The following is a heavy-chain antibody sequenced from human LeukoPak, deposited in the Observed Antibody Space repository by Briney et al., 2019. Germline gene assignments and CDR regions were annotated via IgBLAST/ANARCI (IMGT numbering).Heavy chain of an antibody. CDR2: INSDESST. Sequence: GGSLRLSCAASGFTFSSYWMHWVRQAPGKGLVWVSRINSDESSTSYADSVKGRFTISRDNAKNTLYLQMNSLRAEDTAVYYCARDPLTNYCGGDCYLSWYFDLWGRGTLVTVSS. V-gene: IGHV3-74*01. CDR1: GFTFSSYW. J-gene: IGHJ2*01. D-gene: IGHD2-21*02. CDR3: ARDPLTNYCGGDCYLSWYFDL.